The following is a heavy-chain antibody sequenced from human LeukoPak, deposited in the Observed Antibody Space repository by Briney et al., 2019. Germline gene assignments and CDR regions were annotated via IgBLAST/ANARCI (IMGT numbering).Heavy chain of an antibody. J-gene: IGHJ6*03. D-gene: IGHD2-2*02. CDR1: GGSFSGYY. Sequence: SETLSLTCAVYGGSFSGYYWSWIRQPPGKGLEWIGEINHSGSTNYNPSLKSRVTISVDTSKNQFSLKLSSVTAADTAVYYCARGPGYCSSTSCYSSGEYYYYYYMDVWGKGTTVTVSS. CDR3: ARGPGYCSSTSCYSSGEYYYYYYMDV. CDR2: INHSGST. V-gene: IGHV4-34*01.